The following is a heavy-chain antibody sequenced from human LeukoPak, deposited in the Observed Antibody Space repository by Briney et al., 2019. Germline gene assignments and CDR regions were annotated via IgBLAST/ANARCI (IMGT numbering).Heavy chain of an antibody. CDR2: ISYSGST. CDR1: GFTFGSYA. Sequence: GSLRLSCAASGFTFGSYAMSWVRQPPGKGLEWIGTISYSGSTYYNPSLKSRVTISVDTSTDQFSLKLSSVTAADTAVYYCARRYYYDSSGYYYHYDYWGQGTLVTVSS. CDR3: ARRYYYDSSGYYYHYDY. D-gene: IGHD3-22*01. V-gene: IGHV4-39*01. J-gene: IGHJ4*02.